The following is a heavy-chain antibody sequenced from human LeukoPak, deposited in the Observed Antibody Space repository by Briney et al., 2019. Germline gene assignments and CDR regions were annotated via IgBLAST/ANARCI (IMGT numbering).Heavy chain of an antibody. V-gene: IGHV4-59*01. CDR1: GGSISSYC. CDR3: ARSAMVRGTYYMDV. CDR2: IYYSGYT. J-gene: IGHJ6*03. D-gene: IGHD3-10*01. Sequence: SETLSLTCAVSGGSISSYCRSWIRQPPGKGLEWVGGIYYSGYTKYKSCLKSRVTISVDTSKSQFSLKLSSVTAADTAVYYCARSAMVRGTYYMDVWGKGTTVTVSS.